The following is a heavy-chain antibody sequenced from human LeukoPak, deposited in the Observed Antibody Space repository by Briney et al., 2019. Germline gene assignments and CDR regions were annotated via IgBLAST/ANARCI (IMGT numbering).Heavy chain of an antibody. CDR2: INPNSGST. V-gene: IGHV1-2*02. D-gene: IGHD2-2*01. CDR3: ARTTGGYCTSTNCLFNY. CDR1: GFTLTDFY. Sequence: GASVKVSCRASGFTLTDFYIHWVRQAPGQGLEWMEWINPNSGSTSFARKFQGRVTMTRDTSISTAYMELSRLRSDDTAVYYCARTTGGYCTSTNCLFNYWGQGTLVTVSS. J-gene: IGHJ4*02.